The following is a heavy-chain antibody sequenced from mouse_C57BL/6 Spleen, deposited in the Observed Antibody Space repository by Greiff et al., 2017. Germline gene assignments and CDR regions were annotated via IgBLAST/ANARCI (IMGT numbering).Heavy chain of an antibody. J-gene: IGHJ1*03. CDR2: INPGSGGT. D-gene: IGHD1-1*01. CDR1: GYAFTNYL. V-gene: IGHV1-54*01. CDR3: ATYGSSYENWYFDV. Sequence: QVQLQQSGAELVRPGTSVKVSCKASGYAFTNYLIEWVKQRPGQGLEWIGVINPGSGGTNYNEKFKGKATLPADKSSSTAYMQLSSLTSEDSAVYFCATYGSSYENWYFDVWGTGTTVTVSS.